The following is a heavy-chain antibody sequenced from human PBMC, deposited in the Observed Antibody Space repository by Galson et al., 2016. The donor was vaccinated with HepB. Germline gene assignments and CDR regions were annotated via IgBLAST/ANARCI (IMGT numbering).Heavy chain of an antibody. D-gene: IGHD3-22*01. Sequence: SLRLSCAASGFTFSSYGVHWVRQAPGKGLEWVAVIWFDGTNKYYAESVKGRFTISRDNSKSMVYLQMNSLRDEDTAVYYCARCRVDYYASNDYDSPYRYWHFDLWGRGTLVTISA. J-gene: IGHJ2*01. CDR2: IWFDGTNK. CDR3: ARCRVDYYASNDYDSPYRYWHFDL. V-gene: IGHV3-33*01. CDR1: GFTFSSYG.